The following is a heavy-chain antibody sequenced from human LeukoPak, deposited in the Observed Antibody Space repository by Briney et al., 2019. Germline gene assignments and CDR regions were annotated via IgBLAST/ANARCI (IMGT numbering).Heavy chain of an antibody. CDR3: AKDAGRRRQLWLPHF. V-gene: IGHV3-43*01. D-gene: IGHD5-18*01. Sequence: PGGSLRLSCAASGFTFDDYTMHWVRQAPGKGLEWVSLISWDGGSTYYADSVKGRFTISRDNSKNSLYLQMNSLRTEDTALYYCAKDAGRRRQLWLPHFWGQGTLVTVSS. CDR2: ISWDGGST. J-gene: IGHJ4*02. CDR1: GFTFDDYT.